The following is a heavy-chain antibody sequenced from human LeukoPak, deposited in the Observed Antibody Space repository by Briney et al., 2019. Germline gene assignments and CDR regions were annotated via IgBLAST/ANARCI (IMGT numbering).Heavy chain of an antibody. D-gene: IGHD3-3*02. CDR1: GFTFSSYA. J-gene: IGHJ4*02. Sequence: GGSLRLSCAASGFTFSSYAIHWVRQAPGKGLEWVAVISYDGSNKYYADSVKGRFTISRDNSKNSLFLQMNSLRAEDTALYYCARMGSAAFTDYWGQGTLVTVSS. CDR2: ISYDGSNK. V-gene: IGHV3-30-3*01. CDR3: ARMGSAAFTDY.